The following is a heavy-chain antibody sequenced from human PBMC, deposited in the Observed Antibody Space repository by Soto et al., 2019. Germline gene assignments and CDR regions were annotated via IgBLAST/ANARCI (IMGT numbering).Heavy chain of an antibody. CDR2: ISSSGSTI. Sequence: QVQLVESGGGWVKPGGSLRLPCAASGFTFIDYNMSWIRQAPGKGREWVSYISSSGSTIYYADSVKGRFTISRDNAKNSLYLQMNSLRAEDTAVYYCSRVERVPYSYYYYYYYMDVWDKGTTVTVSS. CDR1: GFTFIDYN. D-gene: IGHD4-4*01. V-gene: IGHV3-11*01. J-gene: IGHJ6*03. CDR3: SRVERVPYSYYYYYYYMDV.